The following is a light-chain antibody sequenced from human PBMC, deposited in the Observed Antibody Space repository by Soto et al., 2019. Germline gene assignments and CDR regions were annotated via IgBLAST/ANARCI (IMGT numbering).Light chain of an antibody. Sequence: DIQMTQSPSSLSASVGDRVTITCRASQGISTYLIWYQQRQGKAPKLLIYASSNLVSGVPSRFTGSGSGTEFTLTISSLQPXDFXXXXXXXSYXTPYTFGQGTKLETK. V-gene: IGKV1-39*01. CDR3: XXSYXTPYT. J-gene: IGKJ2*01. CDR1: QGISTY. CDR2: ASS.